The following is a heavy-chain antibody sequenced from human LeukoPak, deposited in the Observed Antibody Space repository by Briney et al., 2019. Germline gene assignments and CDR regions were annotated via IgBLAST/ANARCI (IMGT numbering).Heavy chain of an antibody. V-gene: IGHV3-23*01. J-gene: IGHJ4*02. CDR2: ISGRGGST. CDR1: GFTFGSYA. Sequence: GGSLRLSCAASGFTFGSYAMSWVRQAPGKGLEWVSYISGRGGSTYYADSVKGRFTISRDNSKNTLYLQMNSLRAEDTAVYYCAKDCVVFGVVIGCIDYWGQGTLVTVSS. CDR3: AKDCVVFGVVIGCIDY. D-gene: IGHD3-3*01.